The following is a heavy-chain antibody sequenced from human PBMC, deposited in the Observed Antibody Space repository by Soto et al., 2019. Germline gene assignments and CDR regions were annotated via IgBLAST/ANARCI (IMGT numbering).Heavy chain of an antibody. V-gene: IGHV3-23*01. CDR1: GFTFENYA. Sequence: GASVKVSCVASGFTFENYAMSWVRQAPGKGLEWVSAISGSGGTTYYSDSVKGRFTIPRDNSKNTVYLQMNDLRVEDAAEYFCAKDSWAIFGVPAGEYYAMDVWGQGTTVTVSS. CDR3: AKDSWAIFGVPAGEYYAMDV. D-gene: IGHD3-3*01. CDR2: ISGSGGTT. J-gene: IGHJ6*02.